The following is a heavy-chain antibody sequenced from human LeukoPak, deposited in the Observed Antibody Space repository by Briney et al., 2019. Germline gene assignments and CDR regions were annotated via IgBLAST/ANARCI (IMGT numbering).Heavy chain of an antibody. CDR1: GLTFRNYG. Sequence: GSLRLSCAASGLTFRNYGMYWVRQAPGKGLEWVALIWYDGSKKLYADSVKGRFTISRDNSKNTLYLQMNSLRAEDTAVYYCATARQYSSSWYLDYWGQGTLVTVSS. J-gene: IGHJ4*02. CDR2: IWYDGSKK. V-gene: IGHV3-33*01. CDR3: ATARQYSSSWYLDY. D-gene: IGHD6-13*01.